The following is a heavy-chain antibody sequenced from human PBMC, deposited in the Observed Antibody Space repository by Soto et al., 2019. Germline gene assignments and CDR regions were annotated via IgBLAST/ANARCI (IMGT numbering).Heavy chain of an antibody. V-gene: IGHV1-18*01. CDR2: ISAYNGNT. D-gene: IGHD6-6*01. CDR1: GYTFTSYG. Sequence: ASVKVSCKASGYTFTSYGISWVRQAPGQGLEWMGWISAYNGNTNYAQKLQGRVTMTTDTSTSTAYMELRSLRSDDTAVYYCARDSYRTLIAARAGGFDYWGQGTLVTVSS. J-gene: IGHJ4*02. CDR3: ARDSYRTLIAARAGGFDY.